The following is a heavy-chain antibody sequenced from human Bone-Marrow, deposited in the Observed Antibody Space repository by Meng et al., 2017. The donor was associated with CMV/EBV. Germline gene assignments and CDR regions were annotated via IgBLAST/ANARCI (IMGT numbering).Heavy chain of an antibody. CDR3: ARGSPYCDSTSCFPYYHYYDMDV. D-gene: IGHD2-2*01. Sequence: SVKVSCKASGGSSIYYAMSWVRQAPGQGLEWMGGTIPIFGTLNIAQKFQGRVTITTDVSTSAAYMELSSLTSEDTAIYYCARGSPYCDSTSCFPYYHYYDMDVWGQGTTVTVS. CDR2: TIPIFGTL. J-gene: IGHJ6*02. CDR1: GGSSIYYA. V-gene: IGHV1-69*05.